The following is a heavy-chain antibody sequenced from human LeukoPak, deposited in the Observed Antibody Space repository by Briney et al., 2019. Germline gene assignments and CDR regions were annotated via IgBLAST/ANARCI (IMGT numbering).Heavy chain of an antibody. J-gene: IGHJ4*02. CDR1: GFTFSSYA. CDR3: ARVRQGAFDY. D-gene: IGHD1-26*01. CDR2: IYSGGST. Sequence: PGGSLRLSCAASGFTFSSYAMSWVRQAPGKGLEWVSLIYSGGSTYHADFVKGRFTISGDNSKNMLYLQMSSLRAEDTAVYYCARVRQGAFDYWGQGTLVTVSS. V-gene: IGHV3-66*01.